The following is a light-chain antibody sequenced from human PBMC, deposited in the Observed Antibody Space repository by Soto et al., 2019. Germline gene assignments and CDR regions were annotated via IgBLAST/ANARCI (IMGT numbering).Light chain of an antibody. Sequence: QSVLTQPRSVSGSPGQSVTISCTGTSSVVGNYNSVSWYQHRPGKAPKLMIYDVNKWPSGVPDRFSGSKSGNTASLTISGLQAEDEADYYCCSYIGSYSYVFGTGTKVTVL. V-gene: IGLV2-11*01. J-gene: IGLJ1*01. CDR2: DVN. CDR1: SSVVGNYNS. CDR3: CSYIGSYSYV.